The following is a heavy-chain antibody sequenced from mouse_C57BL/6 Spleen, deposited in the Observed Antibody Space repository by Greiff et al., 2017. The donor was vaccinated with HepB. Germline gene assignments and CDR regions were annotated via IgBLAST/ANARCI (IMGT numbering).Heavy chain of an antibody. J-gene: IGHJ1*03. D-gene: IGHD2-1*01. Sequence: QVQLKQPGAELVKPGASVKLSCKASGYTFTSYWMHWVKQRPGQGLEWIGMIHPNSGSTNYNEKFKSKATLTVDKSSSTAYMQLSSLTSEDSAVYYCACGNYEYFDVWGTGTTVTVSS. CDR2: IHPNSGST. CDR3: ACGNYEYFDV. V-gene: IGHV1-64*01. CDR1: GYTFTSYW.